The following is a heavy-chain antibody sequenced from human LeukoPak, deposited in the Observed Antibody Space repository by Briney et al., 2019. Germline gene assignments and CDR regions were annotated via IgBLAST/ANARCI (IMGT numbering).Heavy chain of an antibody. CDR3: AREPHSSGWYRDAFDI. D-gene: IGHD6-19*01. CDR1: GGSISSYY. V-gene: IGHV4-4*07. J-gene: IGHJ3*02. Sequence: SETLSLSCTVSGGSISSYYWSWIRQPAGKGLEWIGRIYTSGSINYNPSLKSRVTMSVDTSKNRFSLKRSSMTAADTAVYYCAREPHSSGWYRDAFDIWGQGTMVTVSS. CDR2: IYTSGSI.